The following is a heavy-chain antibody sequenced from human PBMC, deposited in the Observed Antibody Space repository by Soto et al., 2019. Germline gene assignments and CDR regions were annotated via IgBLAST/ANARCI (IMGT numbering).Heavy chain of an antibody. D-gene: IGHD3-10*01. J-gene: IGHJ5*02. Sequence: QVQLQESGPGLVKPSETLSLTCTVSGGSISSYYWSWIRQPPGKGLEWIGYIYYSGSTNYNPSLKSRVTITGDTAKHQFSLKLSSVTAADTAVYYCARELFGRSVWFDPWGQGTLVTVSS. V-gene: IGHV4-59*01. CDR1: GGSISSYY. CDR2: IYYSGST. CDR3: ARELFGRSVWFDP.